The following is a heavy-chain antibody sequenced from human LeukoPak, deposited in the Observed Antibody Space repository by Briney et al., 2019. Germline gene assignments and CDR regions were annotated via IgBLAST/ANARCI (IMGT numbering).Heavy chain of an antibody. CDR2: IINSGGST. CDR3: AKDIYGDYGGLDY. Sequence: QPGGPLRLSCAASGFSFSSNAMSWVRQAPGKGLEWVSAIINSGGSTYYADSVKGRFTISRDNSKNTLYLQMNSLRAEDTALYYCAKDIYGDYGGLDYWGQGTLVTVSS. V-gene: IGHV3-23*01. D-gene: IGHD4-17*01. CDR1: GFSFSSNA. J-gene: IGHJ4*02.